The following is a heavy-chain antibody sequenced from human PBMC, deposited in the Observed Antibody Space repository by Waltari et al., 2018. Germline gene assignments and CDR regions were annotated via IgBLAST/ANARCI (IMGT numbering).Heavy chain of an antibody. CDR3: ARGSWELLDY. CDR2: IYYSGST. J-gene: IGHJ4*02. Sequence: QLQLQESGPGLVKPSETLSLTCPVSGGSISSSSYYWGWIRQPPGKGLEWIGSIYYSGSTYYNPSLKSRVTISVDTSKNQFSLKLSSVTAADTAVYYCARGSWELLDYWGQGTLVTVSS. CDR1: GGSISSSSYY. V-gene: IGHV4-39*07. D-gene: IGHD1-26*01.